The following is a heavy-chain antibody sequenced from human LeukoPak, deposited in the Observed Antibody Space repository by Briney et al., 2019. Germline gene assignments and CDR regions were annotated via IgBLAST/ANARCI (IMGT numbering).Heavy chain of an antibody. J-gene: IGHJ4*02. D-gene: IGHD2-2*01. Sequence: GGSLRLSCAASGFTFSSYAMSWVRQGPGKGLEWVSGITSSGANTYYADSVKGRFTISRDNSKNTLYLQMNSLRAEDTAVYYCARDRVVAGSYFDYWGQGTLVTVSS. CDR1: GFTFSSYA. V-gene: IGHV3-23*01. CDR3: ARDRVVAGSYFDY. CDR2: ITSSGANT.